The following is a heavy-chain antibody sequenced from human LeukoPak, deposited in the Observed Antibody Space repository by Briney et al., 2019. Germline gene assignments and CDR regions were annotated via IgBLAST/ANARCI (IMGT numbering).Heavy chain of an antibody. J-gene: IGHJ5*01. V-gene: IGHV3-30-3*01. CDR2: ISYDGSRT. D-gene: IGHD6-13*01. CDR1: GFIFTNYA. CDR3: ARGSDSSTFRPCDS. Sequence: GGSLRLSCAASGFIFTNYAIHWVRQAPGKGLEWVAVISYDGSRTVYADSVKGRFTISRDNSKTTVFLQVNSLRPEDTAIYYCARGSDSSTFRPCDSWGQGTLVTVSS.